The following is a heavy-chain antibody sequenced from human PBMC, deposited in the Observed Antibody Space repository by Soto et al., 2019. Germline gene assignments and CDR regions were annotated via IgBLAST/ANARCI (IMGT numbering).Heavy chain of an antibody. Sequence: GGSLRLSCAASGFTFSSYAMSWVRQAPGKGLEWVSAISGSGGSTYYADSVKGRFTISRDNSKNTLYLQVNSLRAEDTAVYYCAKGSIFGVVKNTYYFDYWGQGTLVTVSS. D-gene: IGHD3-3*01. V-gene: IGHV3-23*01. CDR2: ISGSGGST. CDR3: AKGSIFGVVKNTYYFDY. CDR1: GFTFSSYA. J-gene: IGHJ4*02.